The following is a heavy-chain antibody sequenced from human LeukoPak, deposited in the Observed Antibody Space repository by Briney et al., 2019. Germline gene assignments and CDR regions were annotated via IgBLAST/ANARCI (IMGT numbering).Heavy chain of an antibody. CDR1: GGSISSSSYY. CDR2: IYYSGST. J-gene: IGHJ6*02. D-gene: IGHD4-17*01. CDR3: ARFDYGDYPYYYYGMDV. Sequence: SETLSLTCTVSGGSISSSSYYWGWIRQPPGKGLEWIGSIYYSGSTNYNPSLKSRVTISVDKSKNQFSLKLSSVTAADTAVYYCARFDYGDYPYYYYGMDVWGQGTTVAVSS. V-gene: IGHV4-39*07.